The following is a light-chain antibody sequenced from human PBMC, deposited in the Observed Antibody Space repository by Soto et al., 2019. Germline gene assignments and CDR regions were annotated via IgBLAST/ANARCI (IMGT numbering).Light chain of an antibody. CDR3: QQYNNWPLT. Sequence: EIVMTQSPATLSVSPGERATLSCRASHRVSSYLAWYQQKPGQAPRLLIYGTSTRATGIPARFSGSGSGTEFTLTISSLQSGDFAVYYCQQYNNWPLTFGAGTKVEIK. V-gene: IGKV3-15*01. CDR1: HRVSSY. J-gene: IGKJ4*01. CDR2: GTS.